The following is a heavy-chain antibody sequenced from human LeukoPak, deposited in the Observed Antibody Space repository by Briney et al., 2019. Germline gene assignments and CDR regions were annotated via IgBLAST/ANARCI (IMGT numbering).Heavy chain of an antibody. V-gene: IGHV1-2*04. Sequence: ASVKVSCKASGYTFTGFYIHWVRQAPGQGLEWMGWINPNSGGTNYAQKFQGWVTMTRDTSISTAYMELSRLRSDDTAVYYCARRLLGFDYFQHWGQGTLVTVSS. D-gene: IGHD2-21*02. CDR1: GYTFTGFY. J-gene: IGHJ1*01. CDR2: INPNSGGT. CDR3: ARRLLGFDYFQH.